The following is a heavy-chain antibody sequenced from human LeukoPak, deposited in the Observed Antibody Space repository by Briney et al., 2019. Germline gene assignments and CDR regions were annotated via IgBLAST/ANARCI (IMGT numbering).Heavy chain of an antibody. CDR3: ASPVLRYFDWLFLDY. Sequence: SVKVSCKASGGTFSSYAISWVRQAPGQGLEWMGGIIPIFGTANYAQKFQGRVTITADESTSTAYMELSSLRSEDTAVYYCASPVLRYFDWLFLDYWGQGTLVTVSS. V-gene: IGHV1-69*13. CDR2: IIPIFGTA. D-gene: IGHD3-9*01. J-gene: IGHJ4*02. CDR1: GGTFSSYA.